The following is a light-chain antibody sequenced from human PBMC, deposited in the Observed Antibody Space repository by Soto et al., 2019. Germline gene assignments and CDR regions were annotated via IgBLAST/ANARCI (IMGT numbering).Light chain of an antibody. Sequence: QSVLTQPASVSGSPGQSIIVSCTGTSSDVGGFNYVSWYQQHPGKAPKLIIYDVSNRPSGVSNRFSGSKSGNTASLIISGLQAEDEADYYCNSYTSTSTLYVFGTGTKLTVL. CDR2: DVS. V-gene: IGLV2-14*01. CDR1: SSDVGGFNY. CDR3: NSYTSTSTLYV. J-gene: IGLJ1*01.